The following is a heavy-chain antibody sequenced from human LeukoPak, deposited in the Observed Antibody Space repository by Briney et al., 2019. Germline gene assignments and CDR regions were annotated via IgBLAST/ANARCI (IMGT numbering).Heavy chain of an antibody. CDR2: IYYSGST. CDR1: GGSISSSSYY. Sequence: PSETLSLTCTVSGGSISSSSYYWGWIRQPPGKGLEWIGSIYYSGSTYYNPSLKSRVTISVDTSKNQFSLKLSSVTAADTAVYYCARQAPLYAKSITMVRGAPGSWGQGTLVTVSS. CDR3: ARQAPLYAKSITMVRGAPGS. D-gene: IGHD3-10*01. J-gene: IGHJ5*02. V-gene: IGHV4-39*01.